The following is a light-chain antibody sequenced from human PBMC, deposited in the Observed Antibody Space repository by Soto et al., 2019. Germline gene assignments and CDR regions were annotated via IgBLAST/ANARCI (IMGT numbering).Light chain of an antibody. CDR3: VQALQTPIT. CDR2: LGS. V-gene: IGKV2-28*01. J-gene: IGKJ5*01. Sequence: DIVMTQSPLSLPVIPGEPASISCTSSQSLLHSNGYNYLDWYLQKPGQSPQVLIYLGSNRASGVPDRFSGSGSGTDFTLEISRVEAEDVGRYYCVQALQTPITFGQGTRLEIQ. CDR1: QSLLHSNGYNY.